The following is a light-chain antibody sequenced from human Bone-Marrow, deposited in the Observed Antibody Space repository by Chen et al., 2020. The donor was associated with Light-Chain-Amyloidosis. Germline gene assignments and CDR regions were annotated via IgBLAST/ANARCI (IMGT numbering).Light chain of an antibody. CDR2: GTF. J-gene: IGKJ2*01. V-gene: IGKV3-20*01. CDR3: HRYGMSHPYT. Sequence: EIVLTPSPGTLSLSPGDRATLSCRASQHVYNIYLAWYQQKPGQAPRHLSYGTFNRATSITDRFSGSGSGTDITLTINTLEPEDFAVNYCHRYGMSHPYTFGQGTKLEIK. CDR1: QHVYNIY.